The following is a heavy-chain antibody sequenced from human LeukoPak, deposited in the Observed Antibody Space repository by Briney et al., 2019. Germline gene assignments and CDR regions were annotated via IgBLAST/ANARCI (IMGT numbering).Heavy chain of an antibody. V-gene: IGHV4-38-2*01. CDR3: ASYSSSWYYFDY. J-gene: IGHJ4*02. CDR2: IYHSGST. CDR1: GYSISSGYY. D-gene: IGHD6-13*01. Sequence: PSETLSLTCAVSGYSISSGYYWGWIQQPPGKGLEWIGSIYHSGSTYYNPSLKSRVTISVDTSKNQFSLKLSSVTAADTAVYYCASYSSSWYYFDYWGQGTLVTVSS.